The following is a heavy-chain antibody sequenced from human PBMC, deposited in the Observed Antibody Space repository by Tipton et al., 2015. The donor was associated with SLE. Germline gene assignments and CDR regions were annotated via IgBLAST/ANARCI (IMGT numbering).Heavy chain of an antibody. J-gene: IGHJ6*02. CDR1: GGSISSGSYY. CDR3: ARVVTVGATHYYDVDV. D-gene: IGHD2-15*01. V-gene: IGHV4-61*09. CDR2: IYTSGST. Sequence: TLSLTCTVSGGSISSGSYYWSWIRQPAGKGLEWIGHIYTSGSTNYNPSLKSRVTISVDTSKNQFSLNLSSLTAADTAIYHCARVVTVGATHYYDVDVWGPGTTVTVSS.